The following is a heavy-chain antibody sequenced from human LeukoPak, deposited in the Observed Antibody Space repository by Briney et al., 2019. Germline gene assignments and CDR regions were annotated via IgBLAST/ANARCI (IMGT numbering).Heavy chain of an antibody. Sequence: GGSLRLSCAASGFTFNKYSMSWVRQAPGKGLEWVSYISGSSTTIYYADSVKGRFTISRDNAKNSLYLQMSSLRAEDMAVYYCTTYGRDGYRGYYWGQGTLVTVSS. CDR2: ISGSSTTI. D-gene: IGHD5-24*01. CDR1: GFTFNKYS. J-gene: IGHJ4*02. CDR3: TTYGRDGYRGYY. V-gene: IGHV3-48*04.